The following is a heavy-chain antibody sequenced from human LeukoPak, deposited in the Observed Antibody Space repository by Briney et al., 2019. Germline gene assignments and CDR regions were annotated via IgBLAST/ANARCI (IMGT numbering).Heavy chain of an antibody. Sequence: GASVKVSCKASGYTFTSYGISWVRQATGQGLEWMGWMNPNSGNTGYAQKFQGRVTMTRNTSISTAYMELSSLRSEDTAVYYCARARYFDWLLDYYGMDVWGQGTTVTVSS. CDR3: ARARYFDWLLDYYGMDV. J-gene: IGHJ6*02. CDR2: MNPNSGNT. CDR1: GYTFTSYG. V-gene: IGHV1-8*02. D-gene: IGHD3-9*01.